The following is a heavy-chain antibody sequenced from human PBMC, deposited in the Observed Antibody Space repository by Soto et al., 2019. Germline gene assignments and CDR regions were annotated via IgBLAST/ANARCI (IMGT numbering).Heavy chain of an antibody. V-gene: IGHV1-8*01. CDR3: AIGVPNGVDY. J-gene: IGHJ4*02. Sequence: QVQLVQSGAEVKMPGASVKVSCTPSGYSFTTFDINWVRQAAGQGFEWMGWVTPVSGYARLAQKFQGRVTMTRDISLSTVYMELSGLTLEDTAVYYCAIGVPNGVDYWVQGSLVTVSS. CDR2: VTPVSGYA. CDR1: GYSFTTFD. D-gene: IGHD2-8*01.